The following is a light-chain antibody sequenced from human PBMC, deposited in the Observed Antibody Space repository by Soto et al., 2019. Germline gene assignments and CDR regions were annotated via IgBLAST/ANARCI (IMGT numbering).Light chain of an antibody. J-gene: IGKJ2*01. CDR2: DAS. CDR1: QSVSNS. Sequence: EIVLTQSPATLSLSPGERATLSCRASQSVSNSLAWFQQKPGQAPRRLIYDASNRATDIPARFSGSGSGTDFTLTISSLEPEEVAVYYCQQRRSWPRTFGQGNKLEIK. CDR3: QQRRSWPRT. V-gene: IGKV3-11*01.